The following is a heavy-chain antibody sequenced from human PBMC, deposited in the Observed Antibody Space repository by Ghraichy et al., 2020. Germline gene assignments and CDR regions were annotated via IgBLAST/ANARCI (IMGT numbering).Heavy chain of an antibody. D-gene: IGHD2/OR15-2a*01. CDR2: INTDGSGK. CDR1: GFTFSSFW. V-gene: IGHV3-7*01. Sequence: SLNISCAASGFTFSSFWMYWVRQAPGKGLEWVANINTDGSGKYYVDSVKGRFTISRDNAKNSLFLLMNSLRVEDTAVYYCASNRWGWGQGTLVTVSS. J-gene: IGHJ4*02. CDR3: ASNRWG.